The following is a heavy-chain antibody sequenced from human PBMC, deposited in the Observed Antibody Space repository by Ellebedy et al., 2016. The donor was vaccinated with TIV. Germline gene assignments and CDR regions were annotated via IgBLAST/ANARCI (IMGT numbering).Heavy chain of an antibody. CDR2: IWYDGSNR. J-gene: IGHJ4*02. D-gene: IGHD2-8*01. V-gene: IGHV3-33*06. CDR3: AKDGRGTNPGHFDY. Sequence: PGGSLRLSCTASGFTFSSFGMHWVRQAPGKGLEWVAIIWYDGSNRYYADSVKGRFTISRDNSKNTLFLQMNSLRAEDTAVYYCAKDGRGTNPGHFDYWGQGTLVTVSS. CDR1: GFTFSSFG.